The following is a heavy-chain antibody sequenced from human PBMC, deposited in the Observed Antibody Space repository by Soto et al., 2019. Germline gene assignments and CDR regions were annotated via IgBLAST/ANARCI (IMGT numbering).Heavy chain of an antibody. CDR3: TRLAYDTRGSYHDY. Sequence: EVQLVESGGGLVQPGGSLKLSCAASGFAFSGSAMHWVRQASGKGLEWVGRIRSKSNSYATVYAASIEGRFTISRDDSTNTAYPHMNSLKTEDTAVYFCTRLAYDTRGSYHDYWGQGTLVTVSS. J-gene: IGHJ4*02. V-gene: IGHV3-73*02. CDR1: GFAFSGSA. CDR2: IRSKSNSYAT. D-gene: IGHD3-22*01.